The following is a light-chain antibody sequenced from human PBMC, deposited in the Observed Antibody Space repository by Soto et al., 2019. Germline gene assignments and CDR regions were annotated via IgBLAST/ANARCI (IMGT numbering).Light chain of an antibody. CDR3: SSYAGINNFVV. Sequence: QSALTQPASVSGSPGQSITISCTGTSGDIGSYNRVSWYQQHPGKAPKLMIYEVTKRPSGVPDRFSGSRSAITASLTVSGLQAEDEADYYCSSYAGINNFVVFGGGTKVTVL. V-gene: IGLV2-8*01. CDR2: EVT. CDR1: SGDIGSYNR. J-gene: IGLJ2*01.